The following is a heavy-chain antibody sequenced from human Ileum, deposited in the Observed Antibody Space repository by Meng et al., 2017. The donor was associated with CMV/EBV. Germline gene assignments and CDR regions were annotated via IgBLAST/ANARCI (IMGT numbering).Heavy chain of an antibody. V-gene: IGHV4-4*07. J-gene: IGHJ4*02. D-gene: IGHD2-8*01. CDR3: ARLAYYTNTTLYYFDS. CDR2: IYTSGST. CDR1: GGSISSYY. Sequence: SETLSLTCTVSGGSISSYYWSWIRQPAGKGLEWIGRIYTSGSTNYNPSLKSRVTMSVDTSKNQFSLKLSSVTAADTAVYCCARLAYYTNTTLYYFDSWGLGTLVTVSS.